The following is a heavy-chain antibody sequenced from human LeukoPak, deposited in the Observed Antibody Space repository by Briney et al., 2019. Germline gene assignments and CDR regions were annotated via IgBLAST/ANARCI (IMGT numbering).Heavy chain of an antibody. CDR2: IKQDGSEK. V-gene: IGHV3-7*01. CDR1: GFTFSSYW. J-gene: IGHJ4*02. CDR3: ARAPKGIAVALDY. D-gene: IGHD6-19*01. Sequence: PGGSLRLSCAASGFTFSSYWMSWVRQAPGKGLEWVANIKQDGSEKYYVDSVKGRFTISRDNAKNSLYLQMNSLRAEDTAVYYCARAPKGIAVALDYWGQGTLVTVSS.